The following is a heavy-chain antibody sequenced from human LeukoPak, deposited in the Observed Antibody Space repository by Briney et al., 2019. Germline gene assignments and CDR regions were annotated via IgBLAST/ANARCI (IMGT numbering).Heavy chain of an antibody. Sequence: SETLSLTCTVSGGSVSSSAYYWGWIRQPPEKGLEWIGNIYYSGGTYYNPSLKSRVTMSVDTSKNQFSLKLSSVTAADTAVYYCARGKPDGDYFCDYWGQGTLVTVSS. J-gene: IGHJ4*02. CDR2: IYYSGGT. CDR3: ARGKPDGDYFCDY. D-gene: IGHD4-17*01. V-gene: IGHV4-39*07. CDR1: GGSVSSSAYY.